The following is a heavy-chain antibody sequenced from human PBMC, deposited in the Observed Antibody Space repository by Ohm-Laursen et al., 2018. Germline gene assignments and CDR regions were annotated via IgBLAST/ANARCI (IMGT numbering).Heavy chain of an antibody. CDR2: INPSGGST. D-gene: IGHD3-22*01. V-gene: IGHV1-46*01. J-gene: IGHJ5*02. CDR1: GYTFTSYY. CDR3: ARERRTNKDYYDSSGWVMRWFDP. Sequence: GASVKVSCKASGYTFTSYYMHWVRQAPGQGLEWMGIINPSGGSTSYAQKFQGRVTMTRDTSTSTVYMELSSLRSEDTAVYYCARERRTNKDYYDSSGWVMRWFDPWGQGTLVTVSS.